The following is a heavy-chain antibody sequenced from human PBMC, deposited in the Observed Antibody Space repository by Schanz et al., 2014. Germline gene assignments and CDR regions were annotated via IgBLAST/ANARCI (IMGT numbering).Heavy chain of an antibody. CDR3: ARIGGSVFDY. CDR2: ISWNSGTI. V-gene: IGHV3-9*01. D-gene: IGHD3-10*01. Sequence: EVQLVESGGGLVQPGKSLRLSCAASGFTFDKYAMHWVRQAPGKGLEWVSVISWNSGTIGYADSVKGRFTISRDNAKNSLYLQMNSLRAGDAAVYYCARIGGSVFDYWAQGTLVTVSS. J-gene: IGHJ4*02. CDR1: GFTFDKYA.